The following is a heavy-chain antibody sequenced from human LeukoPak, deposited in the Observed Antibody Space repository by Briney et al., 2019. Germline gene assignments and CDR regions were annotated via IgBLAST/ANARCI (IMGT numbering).Heavy chain of an antibody. CDR3: ARGLSIAVAKYYFDY. CDR1: GFTFSSYA. Sequence: GSPRLSCAASGFTFSSYAMSWIRQPPGKGLEWIGEINHSGSTNYNPSLKSRVTISVDTSKNQFSLKLSSVTAADTAVYYCARGLSIAVAKYYFDYWGQGTLVTVSS. D-gene: IGHD6-19*01. V-gene: IGHV4-34*01. J-gene: IGHJ4*02. CDR2: INHSGST.